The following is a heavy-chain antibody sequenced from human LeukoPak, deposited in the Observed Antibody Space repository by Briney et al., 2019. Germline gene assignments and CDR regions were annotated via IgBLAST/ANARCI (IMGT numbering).Heavy chain of an antibody. V-gene: IGHV1-24*01. J-gene: IGHJ5*02. CDR1: GYTLTELS. CDR3: ATYCTNGVCYRFDP. Sequence: ASVKVSCKVSGYTLTELSMHWVRQAPGKGLEWMGGFDPEDGETIYAQKFQGRVTMTEDTSTDTAYMELSSLRSEDTAVYYCATYCTNGVCYRFDPWGQGTLVTVSS. D-gene: IGHD2-8*01. CDR2: FDPEDGET.